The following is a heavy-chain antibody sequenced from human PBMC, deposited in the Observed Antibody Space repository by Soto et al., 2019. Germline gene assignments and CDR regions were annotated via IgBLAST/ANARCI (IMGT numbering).Heavy chain of an antibody. CDR2: IYHSGST. V-gene: IGHV4-30-2*01. CDR3: ARIRYDNYYYRGMDV. Sequence: TSETLSLTCAVSGGSISSGGYSWSWIRQPPGKGLEWIGYIYHSGSTYYNPSLKSRVTISLDKSKNQLSLKLSSVTAADTAAYYCARIRYDNYYYRGMDVWGRGTTVTVSS. D-gene: IGHD1-1*01. J-gene: IGHJ6*02. CDR1: GGSISSGGYS.